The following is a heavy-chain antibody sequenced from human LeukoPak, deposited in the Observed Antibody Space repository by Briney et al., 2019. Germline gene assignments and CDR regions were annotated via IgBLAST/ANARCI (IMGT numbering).Heavy chain of an antibody. CDR2: IYYSGST. V-gene: IGHV4-59*01. D-gene: IGHD3-16*02. CDR3: ARGGSYRSFDY. CDR1: GGSISSYY. J-gene: IGHJ4*02. Sequence: TSETLSLTCTVSGGSISSYYWSWIRQPPGKGLEWIGYIYYSGSTNYNPSLKSRVTISVDTSKNQFYLKLSSVTAADTAVYYCARGGSYRSFDYWGQGTLVTVSS.